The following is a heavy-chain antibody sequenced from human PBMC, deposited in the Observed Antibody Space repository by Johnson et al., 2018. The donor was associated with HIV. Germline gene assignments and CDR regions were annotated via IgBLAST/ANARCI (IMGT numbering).Heavy chain of an antibody. J-gene: IGHJ3*02. CDR1: GFTFSSYD. Sequence: VQLVESGGGLVQPGGSLRLSCAASGFTFSSYDMHWVRQATGKGLEWVSAIGTAGDTYYPGSVKRRFTISRENAKNSLYLQMNSLRAGDTAVYYCARACRDGYTCDVFDIWGQGTMVTVSS. CDR3: ARACRDGYTCDVFDI. CDR2: IGTAGDT. V-gene: IGHV3-13*01. D-gene: IGHD5-24*01.